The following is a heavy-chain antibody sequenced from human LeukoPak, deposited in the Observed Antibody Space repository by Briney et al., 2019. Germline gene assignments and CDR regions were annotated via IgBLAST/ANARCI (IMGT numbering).Heavy chain of an antibody. CDR3: TRRWIQLWFQTSDY. Sequence: GGSLRLSCTASGFTFGDYAMSWFRQAPGKGLEWVGFIRSKAYGGTTEYAASVKGRFTISRDDSKSITYLQMNSLKTEDTAVYYCTRRWIQLWFQTSDYWGQGTLVTVSS. J-gene: IGHJ4*02. CDR2: IRSKAYGGTT. V-gene: IGHV3-49*03. CDR1: GFTFGDYA. D-gene: IGHD5-18*01.